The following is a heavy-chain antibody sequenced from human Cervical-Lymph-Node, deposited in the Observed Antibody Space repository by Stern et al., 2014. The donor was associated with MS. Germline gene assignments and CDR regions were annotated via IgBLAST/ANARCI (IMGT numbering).Heavy chain of an antibody. D-gene: IGHD1-26*01. CDR1: GYTFTNYG. CDR3: ARRSGSYSFDY. CDR2: ISTYNGTS. Sequence: VQLVESGAEVKKPGASVKVSCKPTGYTFTNYGISWVRQAPGQGLEWMGGISTYNGTSNYAQKLQSRLTMTRDTSTSTAYMDLRSLTSDDTAVYYCARRSGSYSFDYWGQGTLVTVSS. J-gene: IGHJ4*02. V-gene: IGHV1-18*01.